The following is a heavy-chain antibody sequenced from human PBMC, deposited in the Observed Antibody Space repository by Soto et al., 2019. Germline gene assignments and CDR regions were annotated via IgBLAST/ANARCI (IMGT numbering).Heavy chain of an antibody. D-gene: IGHD4-17*01. J-gene: IGHJ5*02. CDR1: GGTFSSYT. V-gene: IGHV1-69*08. CDR3: ARDNAPAFDYGDYDVGWFDP. CDR2: IIPILGIA. Sequence: QVQLVQSGAEVKKPGSSVKVSCKASGGTFSSYTISWVRQAPGQGLEWMGRIIPILGIANYAQKFQGRVTITADKSTSTAYMELSSLRSEDTAVYYCARDNAPAFDYGDYDVGWFDPWGQGTLVTVSS.